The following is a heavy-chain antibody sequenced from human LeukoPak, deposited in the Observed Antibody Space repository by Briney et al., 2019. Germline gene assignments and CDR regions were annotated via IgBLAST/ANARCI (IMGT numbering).Heavy chain of an antibody. CDR1: GFTFSTYW. CDR3: ARGASSAYYVDY. CDR2: IKYDGSMT. Sequence: GGSLRLSCVASGFTFSTYWMHWVRQAPGKGRVGVSRIKYDGSMTTYGDSVRGRFSISRENAKNTVDLQMHSLRAEDTAVYYCARGASSAYYVDYWGQGTLVSVSS. J-gene: IGHJ4*02. D-gene: IGHD3-22*01. V-gene: IGHV3-74*01.